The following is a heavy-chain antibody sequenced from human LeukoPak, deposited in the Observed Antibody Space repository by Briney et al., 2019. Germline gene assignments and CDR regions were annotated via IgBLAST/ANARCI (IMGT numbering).Heavy chain of an antibody. V-gene: IGHV4-31*03. J-gene: IGHJ4*02. CDR1: GGSISSGGYY. Sequence: SQTLSLTCTVSGGSISSGGYYWSWIRQHPGKGLEWFVYIYYSGSTYYNSCLKSRVTISVDTSKNQFSPKLSSVTAADTAVYYCARGREVVPAAIDYWGQGTLVTVSS. D-gene: IGHD2-2*01. CDR3: ARGREVVPAAIDY. CDR2: IYYSGST.